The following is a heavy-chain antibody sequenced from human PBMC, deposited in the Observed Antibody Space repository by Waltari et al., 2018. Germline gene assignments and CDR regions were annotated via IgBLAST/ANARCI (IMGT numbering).Heavy chain of an antibody. CDR3: AKHLSSGWFLDY. CDR2: IYSGGST. CDR1: GFTFISYA. D-gene: IGHD6-19*01. Sequence: EVQLLESGGGLVQPGGSLRLSCAASGFTFISYAMSWGRQAPGKGLEWVSVIYSGGSTYYADSVKGRFTISRDNSKNTLYLQMNSLRAEDTAVYYCAKHLSSGWFLDYWGQGTLVTVSS. J-gene: IGHJ4*02. V-gene: IGHV3-23*03.